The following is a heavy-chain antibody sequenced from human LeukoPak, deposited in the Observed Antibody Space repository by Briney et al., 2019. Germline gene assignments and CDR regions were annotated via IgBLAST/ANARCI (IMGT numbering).Heavy chain of an antibody. V-gene: IGHV4-30-4*01. CDR2: IYYSGST. Sequence: PSETLSLTCTVSGGSISSGDYFWSWIRQPPGKGLEWIGYIYYSGSTYCNPSLKSRVTISVDTSKNQFSLKLSSVTAADTAVYYCARGPPCSEGSCYHGREFDYWGQGTLVTVSS. CDR3: ARGPPCSEGSCYHGREFDY. CDR1: GGSISSGDYF. D-gene: IGHD2-15*01. J-gene: IGHJ4*02.